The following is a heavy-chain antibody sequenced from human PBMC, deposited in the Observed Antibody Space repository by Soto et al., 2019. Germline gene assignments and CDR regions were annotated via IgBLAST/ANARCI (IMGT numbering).Heavy chain of an antibody. J-gene: IGHJ6*02. CDR2: INPSGGST. CDR3: ARAFVGAAAGTFFYYGMXV. Sequence: ASVKVSCKASGYTFTSYYMHWVRQAPGQGLEWMGIINPSGGSTSYAQKFQGRVTMTRDTSTSTVYMELSGLRSEDTAVYYCARAFVGAAAGTFFYYGMXVWSQGTTVTVSS. V-gene: IGHV1-46*01. CDR1: GYTFTSYY. D-gene: IGHD6-13*01.